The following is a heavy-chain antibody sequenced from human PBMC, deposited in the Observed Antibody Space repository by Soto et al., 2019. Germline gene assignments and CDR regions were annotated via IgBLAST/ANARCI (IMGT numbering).Heavy chain of an antibody. Sequence: SETLSLTCSFSGDSVTSHYLTWIRQSPEKGLEWIGYMYYTGCSHYNPSLKSRVTISVDTSKNQFSLKLSSVTAADTAVYYCARLRRMYCTNGVCYTSYYYYYMDVWGKGTTVTVSS. CDR3: ARLRRMYCTNGVCYTSYYYYYMDV. CDR1: GDSVTSHY. J-gene: IGHJ6*03. CDR2: MYYTGCS. V-gene: IGHV4-59*08. D-gene: IGHD2-8*01.